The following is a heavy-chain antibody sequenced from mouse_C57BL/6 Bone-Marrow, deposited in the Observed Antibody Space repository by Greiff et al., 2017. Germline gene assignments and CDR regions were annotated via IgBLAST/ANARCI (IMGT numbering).Heavy chain of an antibody. CDR3: ARVTTVVARGYFDY. CDR1: GFTFSDYG. J-gene: IGHJ2*01. D-gene: IGHD1-1*01. Sequence: EVHLVESGGGLVKPGGSLKLSCAASGFTFSDYGMHWVRQAPEKGLEWVAYISSGSSTIYYADTVKGRFTISRDNAKNTLFLQMTSLRSEDTAMYYCARVTTVVARGYFDYWGQGTTRTVSS. CDR2: ISSGSSTI. V-gene: IGHV5-17*01.